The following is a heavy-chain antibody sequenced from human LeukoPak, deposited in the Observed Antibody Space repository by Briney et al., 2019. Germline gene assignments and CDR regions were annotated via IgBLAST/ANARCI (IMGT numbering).Heavy chain of an antibody. Sequence: PGGSLRLSCAASGFTFSSYSMNWVRQAPGKGLEWVSSISSSSSYIYYADSVKGRFTISRDNAKNSLYLQMNSLRAEDTAVYYCARDGDVGDRFDWLLRWVQRQDYFDNWGQGTLVTVSS. J-gene: IGHJ4*02. D-gene: IGHD3-9*01. CDR1: GFTFSSYS. V-gene: IGHV3-21*01. CDR3: ARDGDVGDRFDWLLRWVQRQDYFDN. CDR2: ISSSSSYI.